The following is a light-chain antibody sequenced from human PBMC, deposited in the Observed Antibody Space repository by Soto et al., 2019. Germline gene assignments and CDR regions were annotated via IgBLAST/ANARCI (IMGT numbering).Light chain of an antibody. CDR1: QSVRSN. J-gene: IGKJ1*01. V-gene: IGKV3-20*01. CDR2: GAS. CDR3: QQYGSSPRT. Sequence: EIVLTQSPGTLSLSPGERATLSCRASQSVRSNLAWYQQKPGQAPRLLIYGASNRATGIPDRFSGSGSGTDFTLTISRLEPEDCAVYYCQQYGSSPRTFGQGTKVDIK.